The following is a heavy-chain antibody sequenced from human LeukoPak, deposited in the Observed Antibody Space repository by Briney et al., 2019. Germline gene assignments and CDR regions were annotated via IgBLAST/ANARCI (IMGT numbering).Heavy chain of an antibody. D-gene: IGHD3-22*01. CDR3: ARANYDSSGYNWFDY. Sequence: SETLSLTCTVSGGTISSYYWSWIRQPPGKGLEWIGYIYYSGSTNYNPSLKSRVTISVDTSKNQFSLKLSSVTAADTAVYYCARANYDSSGYNWFDYWGQGTLVTVSS. J-gene: IGHJ4*02. CDR1: GGTISSYY. V-gene: IGHV4-59*08. CDR2: IYYSGST.